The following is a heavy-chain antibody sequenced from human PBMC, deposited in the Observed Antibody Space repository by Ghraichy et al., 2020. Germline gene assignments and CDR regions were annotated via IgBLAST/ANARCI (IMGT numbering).Heavy chain of an antibody. Sequence: GGSLRLSCAASGFIFSGYWMSWVRQAPGKGPEWVANIKKDGSEKYYVDSVKGRFTISRENAKNSLYLQMNSLRAEDTAVYYCARDRGSGWYFDYWGQGTLVTVSS. CDR1: GFIFSGYW. J-gene: IGHJ4*02. D-gene: IGHD6-19*01. CDR2: IKKDGSEK. CDR3: ARDRGSGWYFDY. V-gene: IGHV3-7*01.